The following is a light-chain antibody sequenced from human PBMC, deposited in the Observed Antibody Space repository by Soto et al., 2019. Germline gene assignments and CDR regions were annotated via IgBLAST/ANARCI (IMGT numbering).Light chain of an antibody. CDR2: AAS. V-gene: IGKV3-20*01. J-gene: IGKJ1*01. CDR3: QQYGISRWT. Sequence: PGERATLSCRASQSVSSTYLAWYQQKPGQAPRPLISAASSRATGTPDRFSGSGSGTDFTLTISRLEPEDFAVYYCQQYGISRWTFGQGTKV. CDR1: QSVSSTY.